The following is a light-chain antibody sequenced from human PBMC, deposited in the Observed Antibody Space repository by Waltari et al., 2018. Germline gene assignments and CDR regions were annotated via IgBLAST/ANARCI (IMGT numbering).Light chain of an antibody. Sequence: SSELIQPPSESVSPGQTARITCSGDTLGSQYVAWYQHKPGQSPVVVIYQDSKRPSGIPDRFSGSNSGNAATLTISGAQAMDEADYYCQTWDTNTHVLFGGGTKLTVL. CDR3: QTWDTNTHVL. CDR1: TLGSQY. CDR2: QDS. J-gene: IGLJ2*01. V-gene: IGLV3-1*01.